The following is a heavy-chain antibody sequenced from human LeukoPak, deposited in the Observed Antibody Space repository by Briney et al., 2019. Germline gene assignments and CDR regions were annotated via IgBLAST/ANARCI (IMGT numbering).Heavy chain of an antibody. CDR2: ISGSGATT. D-gene: IGHD2-15*01. CDR1: GFTFSSYA. Sequence: AGGSLRLSCAASGFTFSSYAMSWVRQAPGKGLEWVSAISGSGATTYYTDSAKGRFTISRDNSKITMYLQMDSLRAQDTAMYYCAKAPISGGNCYDASDVWGQGTMVTVSS. V-gene: IGHV3-23*01. CDR3: AKAPISGGNCYDASDV. J-gene: IGHJ3*01.